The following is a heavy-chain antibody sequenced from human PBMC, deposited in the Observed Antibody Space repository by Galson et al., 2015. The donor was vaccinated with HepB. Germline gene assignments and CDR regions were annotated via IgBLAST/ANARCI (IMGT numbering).Heavy chain of an antibody. CDR3: AKRRYNSYGDFDY. CDR2: ISSSSSTI. CDR1: GFTFSSYS. D-gene: IGHD5-18*01. J-gene: IGHJ4*02. Sequence: SLRLSCAASGFTFSSYSMNWVRQAPGKGLEWVSYISSSSSTIYYADSVKGRFTISRDNAKNSLYLQMNCLRAEDTAIYYCAKRRYNSYGDFDYWGQGTVVTVSS. V-gene: IGHV3-48*04.